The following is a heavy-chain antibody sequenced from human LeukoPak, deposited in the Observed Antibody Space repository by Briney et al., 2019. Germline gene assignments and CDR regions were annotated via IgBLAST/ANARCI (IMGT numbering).Heavy chain of an antibody. CDR1: GFTFSSDW. J-gene: IGHJ4*02. V-gene: IGHV3-74*01. CDR3: GRALGSPLDY. CDR2: INSDGSST. Sequence: PGGSLRLSCAAFGFTFSSDWMHWVRQVPGEGLVWVSRINSDGSSTAYADSVKGRFTISRDNAKNTLYLQMNSLRVEDTAVYYCGRALGSPLDYWGQGTLVTVSS. D-gene: IGHD1-26*01.